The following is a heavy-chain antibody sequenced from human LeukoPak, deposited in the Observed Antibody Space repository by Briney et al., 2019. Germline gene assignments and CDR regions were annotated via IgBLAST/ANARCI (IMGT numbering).Heavy chain of an antibody. J-gene: IGHJ6*02. CDR2: IIPIFGTA. CDR1: GGTFSSYA. V-gene: IGHV1-69*01. Sequence: SVKVSCKASGGTFSSYAISWVRQAPGQGLEWMGGIIPIFGTANYAQKFQGRVTITADESTSTAYMELSSLRSEDTAVYYCARGSYGDYDQYYYYYYGMDVWGQGPRSPSP. CDR3: ARGSYGDYDQYYYYYYGMDV. D-gene: IGHD4-17*01.